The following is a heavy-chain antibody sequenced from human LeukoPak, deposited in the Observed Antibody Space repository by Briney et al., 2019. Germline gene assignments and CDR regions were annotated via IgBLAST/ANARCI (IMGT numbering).Heavy chain of an antibody. CDR3: AKDWSGSYYSDYFDY. Sequence: GGTLRLSCAASGFTFSSYGMSWVRQAPGKGLEWVSAISGSGGSTYYADSVKGRFTISRDNSKNTLYLQMNSLRAEDTAVYYCAKDWSGSYYSDYFDYWGQGTLVTVSS. CDR2: ISGSGGST. D-gene: IGHD1-26*01. CDR1: GFTFSSYG. J-gene: IGHJ4*02. V-gene: IGHV3-23*01.